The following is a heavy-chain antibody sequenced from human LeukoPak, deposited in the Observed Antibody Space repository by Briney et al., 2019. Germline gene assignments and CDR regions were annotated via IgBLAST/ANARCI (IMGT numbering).Heavy chain of an antibody. J-gene: IGHJ4*02. CDR3: AKATTVTRDY. D-gene: IGHD4-17*01. CDR2: ISSSGSTI. Sequence: GGSLRLSCAASGFTFSDYYMSWIRQAPGKGLEWVSYISSSGSTIYYADSVKGRFTISRDNSKNTLYLQMNSLRAEDTAVYYCAKATTVTRDYWGQGTLVTVSS. CDR1: GFTFSDYY. V-gene: IGHV3-11*01.